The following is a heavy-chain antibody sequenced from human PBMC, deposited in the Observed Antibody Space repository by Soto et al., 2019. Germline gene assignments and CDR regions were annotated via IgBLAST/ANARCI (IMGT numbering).Heavy chain of an antibody. D-gene: IGHD6-19*01. CDR2: FDPEDGET. CDR1: GYTLTELS. V-gene: IGHV1-24*01. Sequence: ASVKVSCKVSGYTLTELSMHWVRQAPGKGLEWMGGFDPEDGETIYAQKFQGRVTMTEDTSTDTAYMELSSLRSEDTAVYYCATDGPKHSSDLRGVDYWGQGTLVTVSS. J-gene: IGHJ4*02. CDR3: ATDGPKHSSDLRGVDY.